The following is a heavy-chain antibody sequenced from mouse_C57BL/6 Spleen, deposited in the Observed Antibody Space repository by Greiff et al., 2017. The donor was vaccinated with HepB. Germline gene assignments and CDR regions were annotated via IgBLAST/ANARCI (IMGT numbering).Heavy chain of an antibody. D-gene: IGHD2-1*01. J-gene: IGHJ2*01. V-gene: IGHV1-82*01. CDR1: GYAFSSSW. Sequence: QVQLKESGPELVKPGASVKISCKASGYAFSSSWMNWVKQRPGKGLEWIGRIYPGDGDTNYNGKFKGKATLTADKSSSTAYMQLSSLTSEDSAVYFCARGEDGNYDYFDYWGQGTTLTVSS. CDR3: ARGEDGNYDYFDY. CDR2: IYPGDGDT.